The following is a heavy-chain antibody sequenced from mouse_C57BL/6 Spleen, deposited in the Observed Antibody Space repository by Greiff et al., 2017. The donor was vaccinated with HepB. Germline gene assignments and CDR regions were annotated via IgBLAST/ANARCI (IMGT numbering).Heavy chain of an antibody. CDR1: GYTFTSYW. D-gene: IGHD4-1*01. J-gene: IGHJ3*01. Sequence: QVQLQQPGAELVKPGASVKLSCKASGYTFTSYWMHWVKQRPGQGLEWIGMIHPNSGSTNYNEKFKSKATLTVDKSSSTAYMQLSSLTSEDSAVYYCAREGRTGTWFAYWGQGTLVTVSA. CDR2: IHPNSGST. CDR3: AREGRTGTWFAY. V-gene: IGHV1-64*01.